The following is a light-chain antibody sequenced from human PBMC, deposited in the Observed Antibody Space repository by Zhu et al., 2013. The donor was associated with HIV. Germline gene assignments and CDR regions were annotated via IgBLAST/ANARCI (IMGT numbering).Light chain of an antibody. CDR1: QSVSGRY. J-gene: IGKJ2*01. Sequence: EIVLTQSPGTLSLSPGERATLSCRASQSVSGRYLAWYQQKPGQAPRLLIYRASNRAIGIPDRFSGSGSGTDFSLTISRLEPEDFAVYYCQQYGDSPPYTFGQGTKLEIK. V-gene: IGKV3-20*01. CDR2: RAS. CDR3: QQYGDSPPYT.